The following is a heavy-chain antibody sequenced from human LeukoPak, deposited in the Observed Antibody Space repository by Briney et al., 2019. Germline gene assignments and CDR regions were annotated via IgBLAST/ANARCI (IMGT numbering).Heavy chain of an antibody. V-gene: IGHV3-7*04. Sequence: GESLRLSCAASGFTFSNYWMTWVRQAPGKGLEWVANIKEDGSDKYYVDSGKDRFTISRDNAKNSLYLQMNSLRVEDTAVYFCARDQWRLFDYWGQGTLVAVSS. CDR2: IKEDGSDK. J-gene: IGHJ4*02. CDR3: ARDQWRLFDY. CDR1: GFTFSNYW. D-gene: IGHD2-21*02.